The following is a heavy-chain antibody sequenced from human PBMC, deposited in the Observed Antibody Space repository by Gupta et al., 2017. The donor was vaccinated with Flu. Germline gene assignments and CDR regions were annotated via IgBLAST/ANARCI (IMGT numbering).Heavy chain of an antibody. CDR3: ARIHKESGSDFDC. CDR2: VNTNTGSP. Sequence: FINNAINWVRQAPGQGLEWMGWVNTNTGSPTYAQGFTGRFVFSLDASVSTAYLQISSLKSEDTAIYFCARIHKESGSDFDCWGQGTLVTVSS. V-gene: IGHV7-4-1*02. CDR1: FINNA. D-gene: IGHD3-10*01. J-gene: IGHJ4*02.